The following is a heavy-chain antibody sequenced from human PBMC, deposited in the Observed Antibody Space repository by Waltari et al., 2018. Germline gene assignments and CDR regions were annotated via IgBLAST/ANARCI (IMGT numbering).Heavy chain of an antibody. CDR3: AREYCGGDCRLFDF. J-gene: IGHJ4*02. CDR2: INPNGGST. V-gene: IGHV1-2*02. Sequence: LVQSGAEVMKPGASVTVSCKVSRDALTEHYLHWVRQAPGQGLEWMGWINPNGGSTHYAQRYRGRITMTWDTSMTTSYMGLSGLRSDDTAVYYCAREYCGGDCRLFDFWGQGTLVTVSS. D-gene: IGHD2-21*02. CDR1: RDALTEHY.